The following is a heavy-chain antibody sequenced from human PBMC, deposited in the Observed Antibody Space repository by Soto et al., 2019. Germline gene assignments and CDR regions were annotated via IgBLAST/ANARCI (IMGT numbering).Heavy chain of an antibody. CDR1: GYTLNIDS. CDR2: ISANNDHT. CDR3: ARGTYFDY. Sequence: QVQLVQSGAEVKKPGASVKVSFKASGYTLNIDSITWVRQAPGQGLEWMGWISANNDHTNYPQKLQGRVTMTTDTSTSTAYMELRRLTSDDTAVYYCARGTYFDYWGQGTLVTVSS. V-gene: IGHV1-18*01. J-gene: IGHJ4*02.